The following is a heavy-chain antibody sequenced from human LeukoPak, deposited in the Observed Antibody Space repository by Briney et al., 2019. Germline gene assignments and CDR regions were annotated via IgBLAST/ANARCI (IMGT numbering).Heavy chain of an antibody. J-gene: IGHJ4*02. CDR1: GYTFTSHG. D-gene: IGHD3-9*01. Sequence: GASVKVSCKASGYTFTSHGISWVRQAPGQGLEWMGWISAYNGNTNYAQKLQGRVTMTTDTSTSTAYMELRSLRSDDTAVYYCARGHFDWLFTAFDYWGQGTLVTVSS. V-gene: IGHV1-18*01. CDR3: ARGHFDWLFTAFDY. CDR2: ISAYNGNT.